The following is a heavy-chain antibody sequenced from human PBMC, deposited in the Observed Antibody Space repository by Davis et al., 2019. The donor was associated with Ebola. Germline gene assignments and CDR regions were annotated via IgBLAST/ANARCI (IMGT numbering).Heavy chain of an antibody. V-gene: IGHV4-34*01. CDR3: ARLAIKYCSGGSCYYYGMDV. Sequence: GSLRLSCAASGFTFSSYAMSWVRQAPGKGLEWIGEINHSGSTNYNPSLKRRVTISVDTSKNQFSLKLSSVTAADTAVYYCARLAIKYCSGGSCYYYGMDVWGQGTTVTVSS. J-gene: IGHJ6*02. CDR1: GFTFSSYA. CDR2: INHSGST. D-gene: IGHD2-15*01.